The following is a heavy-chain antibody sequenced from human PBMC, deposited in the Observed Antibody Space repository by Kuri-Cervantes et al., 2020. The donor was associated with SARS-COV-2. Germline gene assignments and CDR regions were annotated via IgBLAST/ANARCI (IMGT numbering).Heavy chain of an antibody. CDR1: GYTFTSYY. J-gene: IGHJ3*02. V-gene: IGHV3-7*01. CDR2: IQQEACEK. D-gene: IGHD5-18*01. Sequence: SCKASGYTFTSYYMHWVRQAPGKGLEWVANIQQEACEKYYVDFVKGRFTISRDNAKNSLYLKMNSLSAEDTAVYYCARVRGYSDGYRHDFDIWGQGTMVTVSS. CDR3: ARVRGYSDGYRHDFDI.